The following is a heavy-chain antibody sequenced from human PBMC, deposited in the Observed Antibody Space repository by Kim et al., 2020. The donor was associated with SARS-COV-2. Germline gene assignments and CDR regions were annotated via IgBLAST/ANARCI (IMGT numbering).Heavy chain of an antibody. V-gene: IGHV3-7*01. CDR1: GFTFSNYW. CDR3: ASMVRGGLITY. J-gene: IGHJ4*02. Sequence: GGSLRLSCAASGFTFSNYWMSWVRQAPGKGLEWVANIKEDGSEKYYVDSVEGRFTISRDNAKNSLYLQMNSLRAEDTAVYYCASMVRGGLITYWGQGTLVTVSS. CDR2: IKEDGSEK. D-gene: IGHD3-10*01.